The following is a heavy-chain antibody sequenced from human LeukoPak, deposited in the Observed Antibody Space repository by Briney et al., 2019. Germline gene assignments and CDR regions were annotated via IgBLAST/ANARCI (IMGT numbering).Heavy chain of an antibody. CDR2: INLVNGNT. CDR3: ARGRGTIGSNRDFYFYYYMDI. CDR1: GYTFTNYA. Sequence: GASVKVSCKASGYTFTNYAMHWVRLAPGQRLQWMGWINLVNGNTKYSESVEGRVTITRDTSASTVYMEMSSLRPDDMAVYYCARGRGTIGSNRDFYFYYYMDIWGNGTTVTVSS. J-gene: IGHJ6*03. D-gene: IGHD2-21*01. V-gene: IGHV1-3*03.